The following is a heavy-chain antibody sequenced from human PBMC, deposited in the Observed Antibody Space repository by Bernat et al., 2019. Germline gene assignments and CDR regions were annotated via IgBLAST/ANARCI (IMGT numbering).Heavy chain of an antibody. V-gene: IGHV3-48*01. CDR3: ARDDGSITRSAFDI. CDR1: GFTFSSYS. Sequence: EMQLVESGGGLVQPGGSLRLSCAASGFTFSSYSMNWVRQAPGKGLEWVSYISSSSSTIYYADSVKGRFTISRDNAKNSLYLQMNSLRAEDTAVYYCARDDGSITRSAFDIWGQGTMVTVSS. D-gene: IGHD3-10*01. J-gene: IGHJ3*02. CDR2: ISSSSSTI.